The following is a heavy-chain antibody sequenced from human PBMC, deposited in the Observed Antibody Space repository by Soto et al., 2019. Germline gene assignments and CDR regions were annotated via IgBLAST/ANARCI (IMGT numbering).Heavy chain of an antibody. J-gene: IGHJ6*02. V-gene: IGHV3-23*01. CDR2: ISGSGGST. D-gene: IGHD2-8*01. Sequence: GGSLRLCCAASGFTFSSYAMSWVRQAPGKGLEWVSAISGSGGSTYYADSVKGRFTISRDNAKNSLYLQMNSLRAEDTAVYYCARDNAMDVWGQGTTVTVSS. CDR3: ARDNAMDV. CDR1: GFTFSSYA.